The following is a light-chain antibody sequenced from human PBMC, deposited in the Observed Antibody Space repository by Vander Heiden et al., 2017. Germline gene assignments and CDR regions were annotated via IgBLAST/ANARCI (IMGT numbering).Light chain of an antibody. Sequence: EIVLTQSPATLSLSPGESATLSCRASQSVSSSYLAWYQPKPGQAPRLLIYGASSRATGIPDRFSGSGSGTDFTLTISRLEPEDFAVYYCQQYGSSLFTFGQGTKLEIK. CDR3: QQYGSSLFT. CDR2: GAS. CDR1: QSVSSSY. V-gene: IGKV3-20*01. J-gene: IGKJ2*01.